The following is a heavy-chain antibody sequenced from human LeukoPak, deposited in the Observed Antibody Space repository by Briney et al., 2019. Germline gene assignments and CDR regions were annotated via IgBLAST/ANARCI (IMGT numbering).Heavy chain of an antibody. V-gene: IGHV4-59*12. Sequence: PSETLSLTCTVSGGSISSYYWSWIRQPPGKGLEWIGYIYYSGSTNYNPSLKSRVTISVDTSKNQFSLKLSSVTAADTAVYYCARVTYYDFWSGYFHAFDIWGQGTMVTVSS. D-gene: IGHD3-3*01. J-gene: IGHJ3*02. CDR1: GGSISSYY. CDR3: ARVTYYDFWSGYFHAFDI. CDR2: IYYSGST.